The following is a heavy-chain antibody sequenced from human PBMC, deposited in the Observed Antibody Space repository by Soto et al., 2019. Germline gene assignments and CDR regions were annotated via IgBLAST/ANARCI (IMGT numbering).Heavy chain of an antibody. CDR2: ISWKDEK. J-gene: IGHJ4*02. Sequence: GSGPTLVNPTQTLTLTCSLSGVSITTQGVGVGWVRQPPGEAPEWLALISWKDEKRYNPGLKSRLTITKDTSKNQVVLTMTDLDPVDTATYFCAHRYGGNYYRWYFDSWGQGTLVTVSS. V-gene: IGHV2-5*01. CDR1: GVSITTQGVG. D-gene: IGHD1-26*01. CDR3: AHRYGGNYYRWYFDS.